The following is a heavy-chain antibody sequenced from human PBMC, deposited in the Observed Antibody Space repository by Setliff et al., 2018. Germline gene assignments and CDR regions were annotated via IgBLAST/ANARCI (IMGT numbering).Heavy chain of an antibody. CDR3: VRGPGPSVVVAMPFDY. J-gene: IGHJ4*02. V-gene: IGHV1-18*01. CDR1: GYNFITFG. D-gene: IGHD5-12*01. CDR2: ISPYNEKT. Sequence: ASVKVSCKTSGYNFITFGISWVRQAPGQGLEWMGWISPYNEKTNYAEKFQGRVTMTTDTSTTTVYMEVASLRSDDTAVYYCVRGPGPSVVVAMPFDYWGQGTPVTVSS.